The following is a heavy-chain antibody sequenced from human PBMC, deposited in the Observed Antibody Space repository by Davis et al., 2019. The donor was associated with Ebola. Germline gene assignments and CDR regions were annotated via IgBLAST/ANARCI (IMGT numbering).Heavy chain of an antibody. V-gene: IGHV3-23*01. CDR2: LGLSADT. CDR3: ASDLNWNSY. J-gene: IGHJ4*02. D-gene: IGHD1-7*01. CDR1: GFIFSSYV. Sequence: GESLKISCAASGFIFSSYVMSWVRQAPGKGLEWVSTLGLSADTYYADSVKGRFTISRDNSKNTLYLQMNSLRVEDTAVYYCASDLNWNSYWGQGTLVTVS.